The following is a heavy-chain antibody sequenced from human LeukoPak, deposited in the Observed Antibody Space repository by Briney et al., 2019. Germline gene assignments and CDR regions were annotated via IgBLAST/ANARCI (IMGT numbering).Heavy chain of an antibody. CDR3: ARSVRDYSNYGLYSYPNYYYYYMDV. CDR1: GFTFSSYW. Sequence: GGSPRLSCAASGFTFSSYWMSWVRQAPGKGLEWVANIKQDGSEKYYVDSVKGRFTISRDNAKNSLYLQMNSLRAEDTAVYYCARSVRDYSNYGLYSYPNYYYYYMDVWGKGTTVTVSS. CDR2: IKQDGSEK. V-gene: IGHV3-7*01. J-gene: IGHJ6*03. D-gene: IGHD4-11*01.